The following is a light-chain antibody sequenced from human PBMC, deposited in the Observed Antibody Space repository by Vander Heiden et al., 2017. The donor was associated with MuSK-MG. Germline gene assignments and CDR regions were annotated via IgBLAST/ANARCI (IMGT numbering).Light chain of an antibody. CDR1: QSISSY. V-gene: IGKV1-39*01. CDR3: QQSDSPPYT. J-gene: IGKJ2*01. Sequence: DIHITQFPSSLSASVGDRVTITCRARQSISSYLNSYQQKPGKAPKYLIYAASILQSGVPSTFSGSRSGTDFTLTIISLQPADFATYYCQQSDSPPYTFGQGTKVEIK. CDR2: AAS.